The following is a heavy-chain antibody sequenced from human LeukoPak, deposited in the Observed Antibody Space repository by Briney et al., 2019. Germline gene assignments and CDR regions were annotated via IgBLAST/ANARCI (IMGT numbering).Heavy chain of an antibody. V-gene: IGHV3-23*01. CDR3: ARNSYSSGYFFFDY. J-gene: IGHJ4*02. CDR1: GFTFSTYA. Sequence: GGSLRLSCAASGFTFSTYALSWVRQAPGKGLEWVSGISSSAHSTYYADSMKGRFTISRDNSKNTPYLQMNSLRAEDTAVYYCARNSYSSGYFFFDYWGQGALLTVSS. CDR2: ISSSAHST. D-gene: IGHD6-19*01.